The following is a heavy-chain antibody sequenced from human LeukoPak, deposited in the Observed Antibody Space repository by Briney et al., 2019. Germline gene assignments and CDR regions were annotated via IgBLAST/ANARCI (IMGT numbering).Heavy chain of an antibody. CDR3: ARAPGGEQLVRTPIDY. CDR1: GGSFSGYY. Sequence: SETLSLTCAVYGGSFSGYYWSWIRQPPGKGLEWIGEINHSGSTNYNPSLKSRVTISVDTSKNQFSLKLSSVTAADTAVYYCARAPGGEQLVRTPIDYWGQGILVTVSS. CDR2: INHSGST. V-gene: IGHV4-34*01. D-gene: IGHD6-13*01. J-gene: IGHJ4*02.